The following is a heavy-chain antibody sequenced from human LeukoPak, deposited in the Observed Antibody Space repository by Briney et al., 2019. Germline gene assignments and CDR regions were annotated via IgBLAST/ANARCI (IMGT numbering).Heavy chain of an antibody. CDR2: IYHSGST. CDR3: AREAWTKDFDY. J-gene: IGHJ4*02. V-gene: IGHV4-38-2*02. CDR1: GYSISSGYN. D-gene: IGHD3/OR15-3a*01. Sequence: SETLSLTCTVSGYSISSGYNWGWIRQPPGKGLEWIGSIYHSGSTYYNPSLKSRVTISVDTSKHQFSLKLSSVTAADTAVYYCAREAWTKDFDYWGQGTLVTVSS.